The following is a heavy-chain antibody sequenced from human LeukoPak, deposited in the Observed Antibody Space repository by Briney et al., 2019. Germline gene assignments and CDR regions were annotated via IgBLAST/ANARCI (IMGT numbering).Heavy chain of an antibody. CDR2: IYYSGST. D-gene: IGHD3-10*01. V-gene: IGHV4-39*02. J-gene: IGHJ4*02. CDR1: GGSISSSSYY. Sequence: ETLSLTCTVSGGSISSSSYYWGWIRQPPGKGLEWIGSIYYSGSTYYNPSLKSRVTISVDTSKNQFSLKLSSVTAADTAVYYCVRDQTYSGSGIYTYFDYWGQGILVTVSS. CDR3: VRDQTYSGSGIYTYFDY.